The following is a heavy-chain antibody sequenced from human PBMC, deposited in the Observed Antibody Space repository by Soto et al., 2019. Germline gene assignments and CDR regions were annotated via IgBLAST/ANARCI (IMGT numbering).Heavy chain of an antibody. CDR1: GFTFSSYW. Sequence: GGSLRLSCAASGFTFSSYWMSWVRQAPGKGLEWVANIKQDGSEKYYVDSVKGRFTISRDNAKNSLYLQMNSLRAEDTAVYYCARRTPSRGGPHPKGGAFDIWGQGTMVTVSS. CDR2: IKQDGSEK. V-gene: IGHV3-7*03. D-gene: IGHD3-10*01. CDR3: ARRTPSRGGPHPKGGAFDI. J-gene: IGHJ3*02.